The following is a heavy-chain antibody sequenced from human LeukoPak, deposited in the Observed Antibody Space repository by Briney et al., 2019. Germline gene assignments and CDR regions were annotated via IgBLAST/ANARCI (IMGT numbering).Heavy chain of an antibody. CDR3: AKVQGYSYGLGD. J-gene: IGHJ4*02. CDR1: GFTFSSYA. CDR2: ISGSGGST. Sequence: GGSLRLSCAASGFTFSSYAMSWVRQAPGKGLEWVSAISGSGGSTYYADSVKGRFSISRDNSKNTLYLQMNSLRAEDTAVYYCAKVQGYSYGLGDWGQGTLVTVSS. V-gene: IGHV3-23*01. D-gene: IGHD5-18*01.